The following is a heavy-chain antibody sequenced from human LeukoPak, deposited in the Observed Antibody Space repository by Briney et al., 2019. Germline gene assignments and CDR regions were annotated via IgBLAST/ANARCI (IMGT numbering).Heavy chain of an antibody. CDR3: ARQGLYGDYVGDAFDI. CDR2: IYPGDSDT. V-gene: IGHV5-51*01. D-gene: IGHD4-17*01. J-gene: IGHJ3*02. Sequence: GESLKISCKGSGYSFTSYWIGWVRQMPGKGLEWMGIIYPGDSDTRYSPSFQGQVTISADKSISTAYLQWSSLKASDTAMYYCARQGLYGDYVGDAFDIWGQGTMVTVSS. CDR1: GYSFTSYW.